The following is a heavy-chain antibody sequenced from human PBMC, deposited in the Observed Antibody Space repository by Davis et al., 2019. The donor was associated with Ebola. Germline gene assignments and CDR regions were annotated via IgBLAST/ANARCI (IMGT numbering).Heavy chain of an antibody. J-gene: IGHJ6*04. CDR1: GFTFSSHG. CDR3: ARDPPESDYDFWSGNGMDV. V-gene: IGHV3-33*01. D-gene: IGHD3-3*01. Sequence: GESLKISCAASGFTFSSHGMHWVRQAPGKGLEWAAVIWYDGNSKYYADSVKGRFTISRDNSKNTLYLQMNSLRAEDTAVYYCARDPPESDYDFWSGNGMDVWGKGTTVTVSS. CDR2: IWYDGNSK.